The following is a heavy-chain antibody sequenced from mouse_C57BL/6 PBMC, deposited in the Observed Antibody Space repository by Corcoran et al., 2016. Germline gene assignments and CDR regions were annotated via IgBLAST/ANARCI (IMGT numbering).Heavy chain of an antibody. D-gene: IGHD1-1*01. CDR2: INTYSGVP. Sequence: QIQLVQSGPELKKPGETVKISCKASGYTFTTYGMSWVKQAPGKGLKWMGWINTYSGVPTYTDDFKGRFAFSLETSASTAYLQINNLKNEDTATYFCARSITTVVATGYFDYWGQGTTLTVSS. J-gene: IGHJ2*01. CDR1: GYTFTTYG. V-gene: IGHV9-3*01. CDR3: ARSITTVVATGYFDY.